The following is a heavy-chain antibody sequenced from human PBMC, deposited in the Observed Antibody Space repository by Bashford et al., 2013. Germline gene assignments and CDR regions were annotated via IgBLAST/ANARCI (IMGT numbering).Heavy chain of an antibody. CDR2: IYPGDSDT. CDR1: GYSFTSYW. Sequence: GESLKISCKGSGYSFTSYWIGWVRQMPGKGLEWMGIIYPGDSDTRYSPSFQGQVTISADKSISTAYLQWSSLKASDTAMYYCARRHGHRGFRELLSEFDYWGQGTLVTVSS. J-gene: IGHJ4*02. D-gene: IGHD3-10*01. V-gene: IGHV5-51*01. CDR3: ARRHGHRGFRELLSEFDY.